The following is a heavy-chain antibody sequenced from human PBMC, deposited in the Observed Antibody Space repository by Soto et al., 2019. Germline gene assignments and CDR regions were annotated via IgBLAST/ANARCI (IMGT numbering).Heavy chain of an antibody. V-gene: IGHV1-69*02. CDR2: IIPILGIA. J-gene: IGHJ5*02. CDR3: ARVGTTMVRGVNNWFDP. D-gene: IGHD3-10*01. CDR1: GGTFSSYT. Sequence: GASVKVSCKASGGTFSSYTISWVRQAPGQGLEWMGRIIPILGIANYAQKFQGRVTITADKSTSTAYMELSSLRSEDTAVYYCARVGTTMVRGVNNWFDPWGQGTLVTVSS.